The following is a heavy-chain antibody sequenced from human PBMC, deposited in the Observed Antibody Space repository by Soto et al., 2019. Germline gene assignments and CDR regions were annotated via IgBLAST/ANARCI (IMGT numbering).Heavy chain of an antibody. CDR2: IFSSGST. D-gene: IGHD5-12*01. V-gene: IGHV4-4*07. CDR1: GGSINTFY. J-gene: IGHJ4*02. Sequence: SEILSLTCTVSGGSINTFYWSWVRQPAGKGLEWIGRIFSSGSTSFNPSLESRVAMSVDTSKSHFSLNLSSVTAADMAVYYCAREGSYSAYNFAHGIQLWSFDFWGQGALVTVSS. CDR3: AREGSYSAYNFAHGIQLWSFDF.